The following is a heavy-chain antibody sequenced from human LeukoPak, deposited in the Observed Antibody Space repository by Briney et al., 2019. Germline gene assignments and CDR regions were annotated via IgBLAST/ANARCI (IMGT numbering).Heavy chain of an antibody. CDR1: GFTFSSYS. D-gene: IGHD1-26*01. CDR3: ARVMPPSPVGANPFDY. J-gene: IGHJ4*02. V-gene: IGHV3-21*01. CDR2: ISSSSSYI. Sequence: GGSLRLSCAASGFTFSSYSMNWVRQAPGKGLEWVSSISSSSSYIYYADSVKGRFTISRDNAKNSLYLQMNSLRAEDTAVYYCARVMPPSPVGANPFDYWGQGTLVTVSS.